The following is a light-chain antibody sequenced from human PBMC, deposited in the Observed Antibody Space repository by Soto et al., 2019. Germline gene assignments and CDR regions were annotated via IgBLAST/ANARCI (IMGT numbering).Light chain of an antibody. V-gene: IGLV2-14*01. CDR3: CSFTSISTGVL. CDR1: SSDVGDYSY. J-gene: IGLJ2*01. Sequence: QSALTQPASVSGSPGQSITISCTGASSDVGDYSYVSWYQHHPGQAPELLIYEVSKRPSGVSHRFSGSKSGNTASLTISGLQAEDEADYYCCSFTSISTGVLFGGGTKVTVL. CDR2: EVS.